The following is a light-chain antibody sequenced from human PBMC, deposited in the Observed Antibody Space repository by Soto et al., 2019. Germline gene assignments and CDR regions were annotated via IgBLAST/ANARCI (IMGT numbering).Light chain of an antibody. J-gene: IGLJ1*01. Sequence: QLVLTQSSSASASLGSSVKLTCTLSSGHSSYIIAWHQQQPGKAPRYLMKLEGSGSYNKGSGVPDRFSGSSSGADRYLTISNLQFEDETDYYCETWDGNTRVFGTGTKLTVL. V-gene: IGLV4-60*02. CDR3: ETWDGNTRV. CDR2: LEGSGSY. CDR1: SGHSSYI.